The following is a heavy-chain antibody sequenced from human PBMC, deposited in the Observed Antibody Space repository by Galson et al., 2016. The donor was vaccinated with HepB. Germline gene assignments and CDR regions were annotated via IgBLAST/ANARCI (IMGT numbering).Heavy chain of an antibody. CDR3: ASLMRGFSSAYLSAHDALDI. J-gene: IGHJ3*02. CDR2: VIPMFGTT. Sequence: SVKVSCKVSDDNFNRIAIDFVRQAPGQGLEWVGGVIPMFGTTKYAQSVQGRVTINADESTNTVYMEMSSLRSEDTAVYYCASLMRGFSSAYLSAHDALDIWGQGTMVIVSS. D-gene: IGHD3-22*01. CDR1: DDNFNRIA. V-gene: IGHV1-69*13.